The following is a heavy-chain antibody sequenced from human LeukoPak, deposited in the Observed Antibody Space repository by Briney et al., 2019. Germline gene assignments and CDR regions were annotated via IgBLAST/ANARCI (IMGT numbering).Heavy chain of an antibody. J-gene: IGHJ4*02. V-gene: IGHV4-61*01. CDR1: GGSVNSGSYY. CDR3: ARERLGYCSGGSCYPLDY. Sequence: SETLSLTCTVSGGSVNSGSYYWSWIRQPPGKGLEWIGFIYYSGSTNYNPSLKSRVNISLDTSKNQFSLKVSSVTAADTAVYYCARERLGYCSGGSCYPLDYWGQGTLVTVPS. D-gene: IGHD2-15*01. CDR2: IYYSGST.